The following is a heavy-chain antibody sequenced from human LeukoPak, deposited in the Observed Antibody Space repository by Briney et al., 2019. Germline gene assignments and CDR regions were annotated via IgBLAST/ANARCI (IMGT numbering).Heavy chain of an antibody. CDR3: ARYFGSGTYSLDY. J-gene: IGHJ4*02. Sequence: PGGSLRLSCAASGFTFRSYWMHWVRQAPGKGLVWVSRINSDGSDTSYADSVKGRFTISRDNAKNTLYLRRNSLRAEDTAVYYCARYFGSGTYSLDYWGQGTLVTVSS. D-gene: IGHD3-10*01. CDR1: GFTFRSYW. CDR2: INSDGSDT. V-gene: IGHV3-74*01.